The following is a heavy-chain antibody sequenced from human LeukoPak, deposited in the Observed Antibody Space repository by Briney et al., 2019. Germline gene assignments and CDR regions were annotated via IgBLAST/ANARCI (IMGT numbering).Heavy chain of an antibody. Sequence: ASVKVSCKASGGTFSSYAISWVRQAPGQGLEWIGGIIPIFGTANYAQKFQGRVTITADESTSTAYMELSSLRSEDTAVYYCASSPYHSYNSFMLEGKGSPLFFDYWGQGTLVTDSS. CDR1: GGTFSSYA. CDR3: ASSPYHSYNSFMLEGKGSPLFFDY. D-gene: IGHD6-6*01. J-gene: IGHJ4*02. V-gene: IGHV1-69*01. CDR2: IIPIFGTA.